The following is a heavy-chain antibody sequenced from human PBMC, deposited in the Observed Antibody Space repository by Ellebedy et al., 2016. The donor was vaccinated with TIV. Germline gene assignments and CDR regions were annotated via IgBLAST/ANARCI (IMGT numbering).Heavy chain of an antibody. V-gene: IGHV1-46*01. CDR2: INPSGGST. Sequence: ASVKVSCXASGYTFSSYYMHWVRQAPGQGLEWMGIINPSGGSTSYAQKFQGRVTMTRDTSTSTVYMELSSLRSEDTAVYYCARDFGIAAAGNEAVDYWGQGTLVTVSS. CDR1: GYTFSSYY. D-gene: IGHD6-13*01. J-gene: IGHJ4*02. CDR3: ARDFGIAAAGNEAVDY.